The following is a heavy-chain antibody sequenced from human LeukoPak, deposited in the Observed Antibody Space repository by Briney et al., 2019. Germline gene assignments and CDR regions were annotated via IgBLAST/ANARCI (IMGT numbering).Heavy chain of an antibody. D-gene: IGHD6-19*01. Sequence: GGSLRLSCAASGFTLDDYAMHWVRQAPGKGLEWVSGISWNSGSIGYADSVKGRFTISRDNAKNSLYLQMNSLRAEDTALYYCAKGGRSSIAVAGTVDYWGQGTLVTVSS. V-gene: IGHV3-9*01. CDR3: AKGGRSSIAVAGTVDY. CDR2: ISWNSGSI. J-gene: IGHJ4*02. CDR1: GFTLDDYA.